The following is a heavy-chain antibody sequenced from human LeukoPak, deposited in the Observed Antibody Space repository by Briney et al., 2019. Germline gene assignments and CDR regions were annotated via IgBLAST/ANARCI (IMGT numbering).Heavy chain of an antibody. D-gene: IGHD6-19*01. CDR1: GESFSGYY. CDR2: INHSGSA. V-gene: IGHV4-34*01. J-gene: IGHJ4*02. CDR3: ARGRRPSVERQYTGGWYYFDS. Sequence: PSETLSLTCAVYGESFSGYYWSWIRQSPDKGLEWIGQINHSGSAAYNPSLKTRLTISVSSPKNQFSLELASVTAADTAVYYWARGRRPSVERQYTGGWYYFDSWGQGTLVTVSS.